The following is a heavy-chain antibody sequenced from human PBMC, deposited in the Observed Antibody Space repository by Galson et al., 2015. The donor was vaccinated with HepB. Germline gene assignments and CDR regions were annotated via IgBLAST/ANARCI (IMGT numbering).Heavy chain of an antibody. CDR2: ISGSGDYS. CDR1: GFSFSSYN. V-gene: IGHV3-21*01. J-gene: IGHJ4*02. Sequence: SLRLSCAASGFSFSSYNMYWVRQAPGRGLEWVSSISGSGDYSYYADSVGGRFTISRDNAENSVSLQMNSLRAEDTAVYYCVRHPPLGSPFVYWGQGALFTVSS. D-gene: IGHD7-27*01. CDR3: VRHPPLGSPFVY.